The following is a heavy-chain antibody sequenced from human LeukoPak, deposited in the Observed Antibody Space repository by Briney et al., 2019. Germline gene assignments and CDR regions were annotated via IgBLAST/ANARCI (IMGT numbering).Heavy chain of an antibody. CDR1: GFTVSSNY. CDR3: ARNLYYYDSSGYYYY. CDR2: IYTGGST. V-gene: IGHV3-66*01. D-gene: IGHD3-22*01. Sequence: PGGSLRLSCAASGFTVSSNYMSWVRQAPGKGLEWFSAIYTGGSTYYAGSVKGRFTISRDNSKNTLYLQMNSLRAEDTAVYYCARNLYYYDSSGYYYYWGQGTLVTVSS. J-gene: IGHJ4*02.